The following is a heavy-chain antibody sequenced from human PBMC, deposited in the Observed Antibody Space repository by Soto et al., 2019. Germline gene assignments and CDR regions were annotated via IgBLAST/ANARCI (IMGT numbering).Heavy chain of an antibody. CDR3: ARGRAAGTVFNYYYYGMDV. CDR1: GGSFSGYY. CDR2: INHSGST. J-gene: IGHJ6*02. V-gene: IGHV4-34*01. Sequence: SETLSLTCAVYGGSFSGYYWSWIRQPPGKGLEWIGEINHSGSTNYNPSLKSRVTISVDTSKNQFSLKLSSVTAADTAVYYCARGRAAGTVFNYYYYGMDVWGQGTTVTVSS. D-gene: IGHD6-13*01.